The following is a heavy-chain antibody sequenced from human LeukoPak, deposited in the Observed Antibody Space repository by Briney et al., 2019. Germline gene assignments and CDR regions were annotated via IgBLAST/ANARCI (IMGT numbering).Heavy chain of an antibody. CDR1: GFTFSTYW. CDR2: IKGDGSST. D-gene: IGHD2-2*03. V-gene: IGHV3-74*01. CDR3: ARGLSPLDIAGTFDY. J-gene: IGHJ4*02. Sequence: GGSLRLSCAASGFTFSTYWMHWVRQAPGKGLVWVARIKGDGSSTIYADSVKGRFTISRDNSKNTLYMQTSSLRAEDTAVYYCARGLSPLDIAGTFDYWGQGTLVTVSS.